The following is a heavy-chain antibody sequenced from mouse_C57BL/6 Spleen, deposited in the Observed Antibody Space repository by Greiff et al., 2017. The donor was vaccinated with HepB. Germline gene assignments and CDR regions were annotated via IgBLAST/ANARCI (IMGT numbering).Heavy chain of an antibody. V-gene: IGHV1-64*01. CDR3: ARDYGSSYCFDY. Sequence: VQLQQSGAELVKPGASVKLSCKASGYTFTSYWMHWVKQRPGQGLEWIGMIHPNSGSTNYNEKFKSKVTLTVDKSSSTAYMQLSSLTSEDSAVYCFARDYGSSYCFDYWGQGTTLTVSS. CDR1: GYTFTSYW. D-gene: IGHD1-1*01. J-gene: IGHJ2*01. CDR2: IHPNSGST.